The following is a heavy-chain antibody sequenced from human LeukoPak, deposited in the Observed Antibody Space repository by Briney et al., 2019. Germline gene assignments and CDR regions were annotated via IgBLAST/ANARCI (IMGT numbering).Heavy chain of an antibody. CDR3: ARGQAVLTGLYNWFDP. J-gene: IGHJ5*02. Sequence: SQTLSLTCAISGDSVSSNSAAWNWIRQSPSRGLEWLGRTYYRSKWYNDYAVSVKSRITINPDTSKNQFSLQLNSVTAADTAVYYCARGQAVLTGLYNWFDPWGQGTLVTVSS. CDR1: GDSVSSNSAA. D-gene: IGHD4/OR15-4a*01. CDR2: TYYRSKWYN. V-gene: IGHV6-1*01.